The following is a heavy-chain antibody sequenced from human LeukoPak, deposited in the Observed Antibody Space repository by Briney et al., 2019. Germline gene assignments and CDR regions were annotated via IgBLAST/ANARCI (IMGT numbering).Heavy chain of an antibody. CDR3: ARGYSGSYHGHFDY. CDR1: GGSIVGYY. D-gene: IGHD1-26*01. V-gene: IGHV4-59*01. CDR2: IYYSGST. J-gene: IGHJ4*02. Sequence: SETLSLTCTVSGGSIVGYYWSWIRQPPGKGLEWLGYIYYSGSTNYNPSLKSRVTISVDTSKNQFSLKLSSVTAADTAVYYCARGYSGSYHGHFDYWGQGTLVTVSS.